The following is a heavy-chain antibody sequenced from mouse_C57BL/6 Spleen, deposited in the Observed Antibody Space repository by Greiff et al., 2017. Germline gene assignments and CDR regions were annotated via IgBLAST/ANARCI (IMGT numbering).Heavy chain of an antibody. CDR2: IDPSDSET. Sequence: VQLQQPGAELVRPGSSVKLSCTASGYTFTSYWMPWVKQRPIQGLEWIGNIDPSDSETHYNQKFKDKATLTVDKSSSTAYMQLSSLTSEDSAVYICARGGLRRGGYAMDYWGQGTSVTVSS. CDR1: GYTFTSYW. D-gene: IGHD2-4*01. J-gene: IGHJ4*01. CDR3: ARGGLRRGGYAMDY. V-gene: IGHV1-52*01.